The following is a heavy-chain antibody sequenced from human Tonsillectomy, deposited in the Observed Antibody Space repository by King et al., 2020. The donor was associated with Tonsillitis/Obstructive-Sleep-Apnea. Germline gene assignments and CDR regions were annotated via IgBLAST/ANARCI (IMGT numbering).Heavy chain of an antibody. J-gene: IGHJ6*03. V-gene: IGHV3-15*01. Sequence: VQLVESGGGLVKPGGSLRLSCAASGFTFSNAWMSWVRQAPGKGLEWVGRIKSKTDDGTTDYAAPVKGRFTISRADSKNTLYLQIYSLKTEDTAVYYCTADRIQPLHVNYYNYMDVWGKGNTVTVSS. CDR3: TADRIQPLHVNYYNYMDV. CDR2: IKSKTDDGTT. CDR1: GFTFSNAW. D-gene: IGHD5-18*01.